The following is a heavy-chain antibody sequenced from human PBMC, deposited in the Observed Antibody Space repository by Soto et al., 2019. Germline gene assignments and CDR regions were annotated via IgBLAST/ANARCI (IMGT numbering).Heavy chain of an antibody. CDR1: GFTFSSYS. CDR3: ARDRLASNFGY. V-gene: IGHV3-21*01. CDR2: ISSSSSYI. D-gene: IGHD4-4*01. Sequence: PGGSLILSCAASGFTFSSYSMNWVRQAPGKGLEWVSSISSSSSYIYYADSVKGRFTISRDNAKNSLYLQMNGLRAEDTAVYYCARDRLASNFGYWGQGTQLTISS. J-gene: IGHJ4*02.